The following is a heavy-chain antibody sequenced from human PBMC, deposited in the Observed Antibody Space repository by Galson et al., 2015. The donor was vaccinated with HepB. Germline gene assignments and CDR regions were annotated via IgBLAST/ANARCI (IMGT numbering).Heavy chain of an antibody. D-gene: IGHD4-17*01. Sequence: LRHSCPASGVSFSSYALRWVRQAPGKGLEWVSGVTCSGDNTYYTDSVKGRFTISRDNSKNTLYLQMNNLRGDDTALYYCAKLPNYGEPLDYWGQGTLVTVSS. V-gene: IGHV3-23*01. CDR1: GVSFSSYA. CDR3: AKLPNYGEPLDY. CDR2: VTCSGDNT. J-gene: IGHJ4*02.